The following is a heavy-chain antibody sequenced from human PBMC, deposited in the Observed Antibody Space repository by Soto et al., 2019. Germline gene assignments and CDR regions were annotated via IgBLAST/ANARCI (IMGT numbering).Heavy chain of an antibody. CDR1: GGSISSSSYY. CDR2: IYYSGST. V-gene: IGHV4-39*01. D-gene: IGHD7-27*01. Sequence: QLQLQESGPGLVKPSETLSLTCTVSGGSISSSSYYWGWIRQPPGKGLEWIGSIYYSGSTYYNPSLKSRVTISVDTSKNQFSLKLSSVTAADTAVYYCAISTDRVWGVGYYYYGMDVWGQGTTVTVSS. J-gene: IGHJ6*02. CDR3: AISTDRVWGVGYYYYGMDV.